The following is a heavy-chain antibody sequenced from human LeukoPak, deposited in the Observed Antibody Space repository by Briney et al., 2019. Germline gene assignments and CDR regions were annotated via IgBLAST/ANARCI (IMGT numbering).Heavy chain of an antibody. D-gene: IGHD2-15*01. CDR1: GFTFSSYG. V-gene: IGHV3-30*02. CDR2: IRYVGSNK. J-gene: IGHJ4*02. CDR3: AKDFDCSGGSCHPFDY. Sequence: GGSLRLSCAASGFTFSSYGMHWVRQAPGKGLEWVAFIRYVGSNKYYADSVKGRFTISRDNSKNTLYLQMNRLRVEDTAVYYCAKDFDCSGGSCHPFDYWGQGTLVTVSS.